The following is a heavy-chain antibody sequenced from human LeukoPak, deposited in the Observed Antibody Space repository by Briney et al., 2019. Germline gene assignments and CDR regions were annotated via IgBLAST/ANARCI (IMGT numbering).Heavy chain of an antibody. CDR1: AYGVTSYW. D-gene: IGHD6-6*01. Sequence: GESLKISCKGSAYGVTSYWICWGRQMPGKGLEWMGIIYPGDSDTRYSPSFQGQVTISADKSISTAYLQWSSLRASDTAMYYCATHEYRRGSSPYYGMDVWGQGTTVTVSS. CDR3: ATHEYRRGSSPYYGMDV. V-gene: IGHV5-51*01. CDR2: IYPGDSDT. J-gene: IGHJ6*02.